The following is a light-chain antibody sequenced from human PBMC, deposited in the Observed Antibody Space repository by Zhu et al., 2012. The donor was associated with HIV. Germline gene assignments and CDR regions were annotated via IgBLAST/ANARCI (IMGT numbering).Light chain of an antibody. CDR2: GAS. Sequence: EIVMTQSPDTLSVFPGERATLSCRASQSFGTTLAWYQHKPGQPPRLLIYGASTRATGIPARFSGSGSGTEFTLTISSVQSEDFAVYYCQHYYNWLGTFGQGTRVEHQT. CDR3: QHYYNWLGT. V-gene: IGKV3-15*01. CDR1: QSFGTT. J-gene: IGKJ1*01.